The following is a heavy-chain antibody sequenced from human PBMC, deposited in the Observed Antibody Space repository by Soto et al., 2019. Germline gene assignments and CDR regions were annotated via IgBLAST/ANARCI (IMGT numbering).Heavy chain of an antibody. CDR3: ARSGPPAAY. CDR2: ISAYNGNT. V-gene: IGHV1-18*01. CDR1: GYTFTSYA. D-gene: IGHD6-25*01. J-gene: IGHJ4*02. Sequence: QVQLRPPGAEVKKPGASVKVSCKASGYTFTSYAISWVRQAPGPGLEWMGWISAYNGNTNYAQKLQGRVTMTTDTTTTKAYMELMSLGSDDAAVDYCARSGPPAAYWGQGTLVTVSS.